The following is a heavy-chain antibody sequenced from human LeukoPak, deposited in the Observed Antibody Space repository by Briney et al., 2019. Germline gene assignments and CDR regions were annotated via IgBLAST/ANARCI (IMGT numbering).Heavy chain of an antibody. CDR2: IRSRANSYAT. J-gene: IGHJ4*02. CDR1: GFTFGDYV. V-gene: IGHV3-73*01. CDR3: TRLSAGAPLLGDN. Sequence: GRSLRLSCTASGFTFGDYVMSWVRQAPGKGLEWVGHIRSRANSYATLYGASVKGRFTISRDDSKNTAYLQMNSLKTEDTAVYYCTRLSAGAPLLGDNWGQGTLVIVSS. D-gene: IGHD1-26*01.